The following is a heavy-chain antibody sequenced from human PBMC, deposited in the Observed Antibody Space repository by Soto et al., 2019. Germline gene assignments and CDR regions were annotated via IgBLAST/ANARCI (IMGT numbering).Heavy chain of an antibody. CDR2: IIPIFGTA. J-gene: IGHJ4*02. D-gene: IGHD1-26*01. Sequence: GASVKVSCKASGGTFSSYAIRWVRQAPGQGLEWMGGIIPIFGTANYAQKFQGRVTITADEYTSTAYMELSSLRSEDTAVYYCARSGSPPRVPPNVWGQGTLVTVSS. CDR3: ARSGSPPRVPPNV. CDR1: GGTFSSYA. V-gene: IGHV1-69*13.